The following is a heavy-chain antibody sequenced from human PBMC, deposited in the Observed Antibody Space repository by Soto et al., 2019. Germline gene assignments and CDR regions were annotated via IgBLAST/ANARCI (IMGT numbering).Heavy chain of an antibody. Sequence: ASVKVSCKASGYTFTSYYMHWVRQAPGQGLEWMGIINPSGGSTSYAQKFQGRVTMTRDTPTSTVYMELSSLRSEDTAVYYCARCIVGDYGMDVWGQGTTVTVSS. CDR2: INPSGGST. J-gene: IGHJ6*02. CDR1: GYTFTSYY. V-gene: IGHV1-46*01. D-gene: IGHD1-26*01. CDR3: ARCIVGDYGMDV.